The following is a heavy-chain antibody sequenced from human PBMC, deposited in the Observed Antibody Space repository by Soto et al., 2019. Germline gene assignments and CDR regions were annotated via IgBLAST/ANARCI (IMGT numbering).Heavy chain of an antibody. CDR1: GFTFSSYA. Sequence: QVQLVESGGGVVQPGRSLRLSCAASGFTFSSYAMHWVRQAPGKGLEWVAVISYDGSNKYYADSVKGRFTISRDNSKNTLYLQMNSLRSEDTAVYYCEREGLYDSSGYYDEVMFDWGQGTLVTVSS. V-gene: IGHV3-30-3*01. J-gene: IGHJ4*02. CDR2: ISYDGSNK. D-gene: IGHD3-22*01. CDR3: EREGLYDSSGYYDEVMFD.